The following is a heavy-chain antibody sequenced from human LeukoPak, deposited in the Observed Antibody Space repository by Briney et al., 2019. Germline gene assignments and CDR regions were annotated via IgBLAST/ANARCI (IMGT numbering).Heavy chain of an antibody. Sequence: TSVKVSCKASGYTFTSYGIRWVRQAPGQGLEWMGWISAYNGNTNYAKKLQGRVTMTTDTSTSTAYMELRSLRSDDTAVYYCARAARYSSSAKFDYWGQGTLVTVSS. CDR2: ISAYNGNT. V-gene: IGHV1-18*01. D-gene: IGHD6-6*01. J-gene: IGHJ4*02. CDR1: GYTFTSYG. CDR3: ARAARYSSSAKFDY.